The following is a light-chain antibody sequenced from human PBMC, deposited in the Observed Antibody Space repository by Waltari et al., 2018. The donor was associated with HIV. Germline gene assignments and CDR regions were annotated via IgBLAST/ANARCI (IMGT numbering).Light chain of an antibody. CDR2: RDS. J-gene: IGLJ2*01. CDR3: QVWDSITVV. V-gene: IGLV3-9*01. Sequence: SYELTQPLSVSVALGQTARITCGGHNIGSKNVQWYQQKPCQAPVLVIDRDSNRPSGIPERFSGSYSGNTATLTISRAQAGDEADYYCQVWDSITVVFGGGTKLTVL. CDR1: NIGSKN.